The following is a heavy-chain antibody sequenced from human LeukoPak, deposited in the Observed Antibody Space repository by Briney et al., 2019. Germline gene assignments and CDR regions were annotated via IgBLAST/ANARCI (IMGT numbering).Heavy chain of an antibody. CDR3: ARYDSSGYYRD. V-gene: IGHV3-53*01. D-gene: IGHD3-22*01. Sequence: GGSLRLSCEASGFTFNNHAMSWVRQAPGKGLEWVSVIYSGGSTYYADSVKGRFTISRDNSKNTLYLQMNSLRAEDTAVYYCARYDSSGYYRDWGQGTLVTVSS. J-gene: IGHJ4*02. CDR2: IYSGGST. CDR1: GFTFNNHA.